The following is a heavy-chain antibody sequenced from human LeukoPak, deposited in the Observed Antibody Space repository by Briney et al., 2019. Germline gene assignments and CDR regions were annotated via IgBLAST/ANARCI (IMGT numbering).Heavy chain of an antibody. D-gene: IGHD3-22*01. CDR2: ISAYNGNT. V-gene: IGHV1-18*01. Sequence: ASVKVSCKASGYTFTSYGISWVRQAPGQGFEWMGWISAYNGNTNYAQKLQGRVTMTTDTSTSTAYMELRSLRSDDTAVYYCARGVTAYYYDSSGYDAFDIWGQGTMVTVSS. CDR3: ARGVTAYYYDSSGYDAFDI. J-gene: IGHJ3*02. CDR1: GYTFTSYG.